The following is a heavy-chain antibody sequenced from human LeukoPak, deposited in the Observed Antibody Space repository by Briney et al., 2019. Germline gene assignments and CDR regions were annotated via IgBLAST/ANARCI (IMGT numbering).Heavy chain of an antibody. D-gene: IGHD3-16*01. CDR1: GFTFSSYA. V-gene: IGHV3-23*01. CDR3: AKKSLGLDAFDI. J-gene: IGHJ3*02. Sequence: GRSLRLSCAASGFTFSSYAMSWVRQAPGKGLEWVSAISGSGGSTYYADSVKGRFTISRDNSKNTLYLQMNSLRAEDTAVYYCAKKSLGLDAFDIWGQGTMVTVSS. CDR2: ISGSGGST.